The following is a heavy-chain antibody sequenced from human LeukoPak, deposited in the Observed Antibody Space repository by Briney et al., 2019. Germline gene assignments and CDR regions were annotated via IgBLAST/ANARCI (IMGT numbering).Heavy chain of an antibody. D-gene: IGHD3-3*01. V-gene: IGHV4-59*01. CDR1: GGSISSYY. J-gene: IGHJ4*02. CDR2: IYYSGST. Sequence: SETLSLTCTVSGGSISSYYWSWIRQPPGKGLEWIGYIYYSGSTNYNPSLKSRVTISVDTSKNQFSLKLSSVTAADTAVYYCARTWSGYSRHRNKKGYFDYWGQGTLVTVSS. CDR3: ARTWSGYSRHRNKKGYFDY.